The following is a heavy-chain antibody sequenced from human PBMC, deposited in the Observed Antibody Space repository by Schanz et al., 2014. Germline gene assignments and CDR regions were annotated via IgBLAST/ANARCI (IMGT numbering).Heavy chain of an antibody. CDR2: ISGSSRTI. V-gene: IGHV3-48*01. J-gene: IGHJ4*02. CDR3: ARGGSGSHYRRDY. CDR1: GFGFSSYS. D-gene: IGHD1-26*01. Sequence: VQVVQSGGGLVKPGGSLRLSCAASGFGFSSYSMNWVRQAPGKGLEWVSYISGSSRTIYYADSMKGRFTVSRDNAENALYLQMNSLRAEDTGLYFCARGGSGSHYRRDYWGQGTLVTVSS.